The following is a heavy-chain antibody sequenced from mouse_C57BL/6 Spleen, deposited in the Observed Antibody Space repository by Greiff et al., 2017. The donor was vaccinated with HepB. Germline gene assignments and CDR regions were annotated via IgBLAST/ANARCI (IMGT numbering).Heavy chain of an antibody. Sequence: EVKLMESGGGLVKPGGSLKLSCAASGFTFSSYAMSWVRQTPEKRLEWVATISDGGSYTYYPDNVKGRFTISRDNAKNNLYLQMSHLKSENTAMYYGGSDEGSNYWYFDVWGTGTTVTVSS. V-gene: IGHV5-4*03. CDR1: GFTFSSYA. D-gene: IGHD1-1*01. J-gene: IGHJ1*03. CDR3: GSDEGSNYWYFDV. CDR2: ISDGGSYT.